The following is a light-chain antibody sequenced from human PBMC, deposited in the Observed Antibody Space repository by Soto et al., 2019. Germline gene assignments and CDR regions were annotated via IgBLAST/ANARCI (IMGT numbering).Light chain of an antibody. Sequence: QSALTQPASVSGSPGQSITISCTGTSSDINYYNYVSWYQHHPGKAPKLIIFDVSYRPTGVSNRFSGSRSGNTASLTISGLQAEDEADYYCSSLTSSITLLFGGGTKLTVL. J-gene: IGLJ2*01. CDR2: DVS. V-gene: IGLV2-14*03. CDR3: SSLTSSITLL. CDR1: SSDINYYNY.